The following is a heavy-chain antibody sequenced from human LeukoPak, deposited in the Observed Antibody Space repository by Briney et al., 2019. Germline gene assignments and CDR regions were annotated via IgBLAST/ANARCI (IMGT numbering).Heavy chain of an antibody. CDR2: IYYSGST. Sequence: SETLSLTCTVSGGSISSGDYYWSWIRQPPGKGLEWIGYIYYSGSTYYNPSLKSRVTISVDTSKNQFSLKLSSVTAADTAVYYCARVIVVVPAANVGGWFDPWGQGTLVTVSS. J-gene: IGHJ5*02. D-gene: IGHD2-2*01. CDR3: ARVIVVVPAANVGGWFDP. CDR1: GGSISSGDYY. V-gene: IGHV4-30-4*08.